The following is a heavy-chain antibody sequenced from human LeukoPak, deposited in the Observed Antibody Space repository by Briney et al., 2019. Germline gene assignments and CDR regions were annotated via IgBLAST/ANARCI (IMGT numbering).Heavy chain of an antibody. CDR2: IRYDAINK. J-gene: IGHJ6*03. D-gene: IGHD1-26*01. CDR3: AKDGDTVSGTYYFDMDV. V-gene: IGHV3-30*02. CDR1: GFTFSTYG. Sequence: PGGSLRLSCAASGFTFSTYGMHWVRQAPGKGLEWVAFIRYDAINKYYAGSVKGRFTISRDNSRNTLYLQMNSLRAEDTALYYCAKDGDTVSGTYYFDMDVWGKGTTVTISS.